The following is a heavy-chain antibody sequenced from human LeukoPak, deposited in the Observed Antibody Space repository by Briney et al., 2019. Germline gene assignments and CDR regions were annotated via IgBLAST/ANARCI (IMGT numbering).Heavy chain of an antibody. Sequence: GGSLRLSCAASGFTFSSYEMTWVRQAPGKGLEWVSYISSSGSTIYYADSVKGRFTISRDNAKNSLYLQMNSLRAEDTAVYYCARDLLLLKMVYGMDVWGQGTTVTVSS. CDR2: ISSSGSTI. V-gene: IGHV3-48*03. D-gene: IGHD2-21*02. CDR3: ARDLLLLKMVYGMDV. CDR1: GFTFSSYE. J-gene: IGHJ6*02.